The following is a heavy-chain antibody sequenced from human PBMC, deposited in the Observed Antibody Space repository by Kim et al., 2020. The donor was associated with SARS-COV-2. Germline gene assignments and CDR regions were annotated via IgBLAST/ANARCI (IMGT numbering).Heavy chain of an antibody. D-gene: IGHD6-19*01. Sequence: GGSLRLSCAASGFTFSSYWMHWVRQAPGKGLVWVSRINSDGSSTSYADSVKGRFTISRDNAKNTLYLQMNSLRAEDTAVYYCARTAYSSGWYSIDYWGQGTLVTVSS. CDR2: INSDGSST. J-gene: IGHJ4*02. CDR1: GFTFSSYW. CDR3: ARTAYSSGWYSIDY. V-gene: IGHV3-74*01.